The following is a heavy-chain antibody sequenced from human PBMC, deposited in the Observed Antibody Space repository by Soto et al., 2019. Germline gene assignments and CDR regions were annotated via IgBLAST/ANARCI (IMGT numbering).Heavy chain of an antibody. V-gene: IGHV3-23*01. J-gene: IGHJ4*02. D-gene: IGHD6-13*01. CDR3: AKVRDGGKQQLIN. CDR1: GFTFSSYA. Sequence: GGSLRLSCAASGFTFSSYAMNWVRQAPGKGLEWVSGISGSGDITHYADSVKGRFTISRDNSKNTLYLQMNSLRAEDTAVYYCAKVRDGGKQQLINWGQGTMVTVSS. CDR2: ISGSGDIT.